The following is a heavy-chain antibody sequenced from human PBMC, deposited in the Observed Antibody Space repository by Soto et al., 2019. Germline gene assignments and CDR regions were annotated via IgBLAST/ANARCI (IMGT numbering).Heavy chain of an antibody. CDR2: IYYTGST. CDR3: ARGYSFDY. Sequence: PSETLSLSCTVSGGSITITSYYWGWIRQPPGKGLEWIGSIYYTGSTDYNPSVKSRVIISVDTSKNQFFLKLSSVTAADTAVYYCARGYSFDYWGQGTLVTVSS. V-gene: IGHV4-39*01. J-gene: IGHJ4*02. CDR1: GGSITITSYY.